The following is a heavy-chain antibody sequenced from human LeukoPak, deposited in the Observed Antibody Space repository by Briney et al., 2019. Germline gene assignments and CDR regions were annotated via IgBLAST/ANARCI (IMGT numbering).Heavy chain of an antibody. CDR2: IKQDGSEK. D-gene: IGHD3-22*01. CDR3: ARDQFSGYDSSGSPFAY. V-gene: IGHV3-7*01. J-gene: IGHJ4*02. Sequence: GGSLRLSCAASGFTFSSYWMSWVRQAPGKGLEWVSNIKQDGSEKYYVDSVKGRFTISRDNAKNTLYLQMNSLRAEDTAVYYCARDQFSGYDSSGSPFAYWGQGTLVTVSS. CDR1: GFTFSSYW.